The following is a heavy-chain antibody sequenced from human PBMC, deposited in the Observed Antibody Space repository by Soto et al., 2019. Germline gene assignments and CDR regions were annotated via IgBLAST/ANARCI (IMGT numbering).Heavy chain of an antibody. D-gene: IGHD3-9*01. CDR1: GGAINNYY. V-gene: IGHV4-59*08. CDR3: ARLNDDILTGYRFHFDY. J-gene: IGHJ4*02. Sequence: ETLSLTCTVSGGAINNYYWSWIRKPPGKGLEWIGYIYYSGSTNYNSSLKSRVTISVDTSKNQFSLKLSSVTAADTAVYYCARLNDDILTGYRFHFDYWGQGTLVTVSS. CDR2: IYYSGST.